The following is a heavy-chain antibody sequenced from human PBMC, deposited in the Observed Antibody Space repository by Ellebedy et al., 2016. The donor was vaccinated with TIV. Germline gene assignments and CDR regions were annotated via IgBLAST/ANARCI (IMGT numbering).Heavy chain of an antibody. J-gene: IGHJ5*02. D-gene: IGHD5-18*01. CDR3: GRGLGGRGYSYGWGPFDP. V-gene: IGHV4-59*01. CDR1: GASISSYY. CDR2: IYYSGST. Sequence: MPSETLSLTCTVSGASISSYYWRWIRQPPGTGLEWIGYIYYSGSTNYNPSLKSRVTVSVDTSKNQFSLKLSSVTAADTAVYDCGRGLGGRGYSYGWGPFDPWGQGTLVTVSS.